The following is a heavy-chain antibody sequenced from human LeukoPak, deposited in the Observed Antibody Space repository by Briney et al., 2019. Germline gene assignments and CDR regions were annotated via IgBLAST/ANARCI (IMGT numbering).Heavy chain of an antibody. V-gene: IGHV7-4-1*02. CDR1: GYTLTELS. CDR3: ARDPSMYVSDY. Sequence: ASVKVSCKVSGYTLTELSMHWVRQAPGQGLEWMGWINTNTGNPTYAQGFTGRFVFSLDTSVSTAYLQISSLKAEDTAVYYCARDPSMYVSDYWGQGTLVTVSS. D-gene: IGHD2/OR15-2a*01. CDR2: INTNTGNP. J-gene: IGHJ4*02.